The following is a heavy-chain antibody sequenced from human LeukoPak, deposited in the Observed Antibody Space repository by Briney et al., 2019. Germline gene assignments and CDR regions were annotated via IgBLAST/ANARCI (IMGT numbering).Heavy chain of an antibody. CDR2: ISGGGGGT. CDR3: AKFYDILTGYFDH. Sequence: GGSLRLSCAASGFTFTTYAMGWVRHSPGKGREWVSSISGGGGGTYYAEFVKVRFTISRDNSKNTLYLQMNSLRAEDTAVYYCAKFYDILTGYFDHWGQGTLVTVSS. CDR1: GFTFTTYA. D-gene: IGHD3-9*01. J-gene: IGHJ4*02. V-gene: IGHV3-23*01.